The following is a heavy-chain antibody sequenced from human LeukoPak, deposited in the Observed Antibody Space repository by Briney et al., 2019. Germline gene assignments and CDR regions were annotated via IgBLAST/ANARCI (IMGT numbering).Heavy chain of an antibody. J-gene: IGHJ4*02. D-gene: IGHD2-15*01. V-gene: IGHV1-46*01. CDR2: INPSRGST. CDR1: GYTFTSYY. CDR3: ARVGYCSGDSCYNDY. Sequence: ASVKVSCKASGYTFTSYYMHWVRQAPGQGLEWMGIINPSRGSTSYAQKFQGRVTMTRDTSTSTVYMELSSLRSEDTAVYYCARVGYCSGDSCYNDYWGQGTLVTVSS.